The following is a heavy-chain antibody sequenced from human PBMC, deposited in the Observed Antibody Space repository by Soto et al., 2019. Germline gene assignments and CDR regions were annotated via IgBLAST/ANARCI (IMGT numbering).Heavy chain of an antibody. V-gene: IGHV3-30-3*01. CDR1: GFTFRNYA. Sequence: QVQLVESGGGVVQPGRSLRLSCAASGFTFRNYAMHWVRQAPGKGLEWVAVISYDGINEDYGDSVKGRFTISSDNSKNMLYLQINSLRPEDTAVYYCARPESSKQGAYDIWGHGTLVSVSS. CDR3: ARPESSKQGAYDI. CDR2: ISYDGINE. D-gene: IGHD6-13*01. J-gene: IGHJ3*02.